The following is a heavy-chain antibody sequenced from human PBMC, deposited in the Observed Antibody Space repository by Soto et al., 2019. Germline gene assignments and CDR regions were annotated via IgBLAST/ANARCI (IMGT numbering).Heavy chain of an antibody. CDR3: ARGGGVGVAGSAAFDM. Sequence: QLHLVQSGAVVKKPGASVTVSCSASGYPVTAYYMHWVRQAPGRGLEWMGGINPATGAAKYTQTSQGRVNMTRDTSTSTVFMELSGLTSEVTAVFYCARGGGVGVAGSAAFDMWGQGTLVTVSS. CDR1: GYPVTAYY. V-gene: IGHV1-2*02. D-gene: IGHD3-3*01. CDR2: INPATGAA. J-gene: IGHJ3*02.